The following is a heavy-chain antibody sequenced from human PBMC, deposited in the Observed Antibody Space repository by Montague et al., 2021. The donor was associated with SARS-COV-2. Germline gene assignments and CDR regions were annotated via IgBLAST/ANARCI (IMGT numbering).Heavy chain of an antibody. CDR1: GGSFSGYY. Sequence: SETLSLTCAVYGGSFSGYYWSWIRQPPGKGLEWIGEINHSGSTNYNPSRKSRVTISVDTSKNQFSLKLSSVTAADTAVYYCAIPMVRGVSRAFDIWGQGTIVTVSS. J-gene: IGHJ3*02. CDR3: AIPMVRGVSRAFDI. CDR2: INHSGST. V-gene: IGHV4-34*01. D-gene: IGHD3-10*01.